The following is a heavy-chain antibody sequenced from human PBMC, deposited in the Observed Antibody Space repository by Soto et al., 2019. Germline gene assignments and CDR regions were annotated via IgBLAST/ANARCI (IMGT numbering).Heavy chain of an antibody. V-gene: IGHV4-30-2*03. J-gene: IGHJ5*02. CDR1: GGLISGGGYF. Sequence: PSETLSLTCAVSGGLISGGGYFWTWIRQPPGKGLEWIGYMYHSGSPLYNPSLKSRVTISVDTSKNQFSLKLSSVTAADTAVFYCARHRARNWFDPWGQGTLVTVSS. D-gene: IGHD6-6*01. CDR3: ARHRARNWFDP. CDR2: MYHSGSP.